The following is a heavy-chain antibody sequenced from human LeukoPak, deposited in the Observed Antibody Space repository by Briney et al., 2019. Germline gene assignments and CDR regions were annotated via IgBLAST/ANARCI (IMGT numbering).Heavy chain of an antibody. CDR1: GYSFTNYW. J-gene: IGHJ4*02. CDR3: TRPESRVGYKFDY. D-gene: IGHD5-24*01. V-gene: IGHV5-51*01. Sequence: GESLKISCKGSGYSFTNYWIGWVRQMPGKGLEWMGILYPGDSDTRYSPSFQGQVTISADKSISTAYLQWSSLKASDTAMYYCTRPESRVGYKFDYWGQGTLVTVSS. CDR2: LYPGDSDT.